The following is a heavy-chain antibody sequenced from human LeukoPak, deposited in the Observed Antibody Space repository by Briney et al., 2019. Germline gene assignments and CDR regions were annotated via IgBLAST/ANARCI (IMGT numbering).Heavy chain of an antibody. V-gene: IGHV7-4-1*02. D-gene: IGHD3-3*01. J-gene: IGHJ5*02. CDR1: GYTFTSYA. CDR2: INTNTGNP. CDR3: ARAPISIFGVVISWFDP. Sequence: RVASVKVSCTASGYTFTSYAMNWVRQAPGQGLEWMGWINTNTGNPTYAQGFTGRFVFSLDTSVSTAYLQISSLKAEDTAVYYCARAPISIFGVVISWFDPWGQGTLVTVSS.